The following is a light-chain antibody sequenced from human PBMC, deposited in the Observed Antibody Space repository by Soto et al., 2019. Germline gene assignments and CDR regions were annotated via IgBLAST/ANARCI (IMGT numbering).Light chain of an antibody. CDR3: HQYKNWLPCT. CDR2: DAS. V-gene: IGKV3-15*01. CDR1: ESTSGY. Sequence: EIVMKKSPATLSLSPGERATLSCRASESTSGYLAWYQQKPGQAPRLLIYDASNRATGIPARFSGSGSGTEFTLTISSLLSADFAVYYCHQYKNWLPCTFGQGTRLEIK. J-gene: IGKJ5*01.